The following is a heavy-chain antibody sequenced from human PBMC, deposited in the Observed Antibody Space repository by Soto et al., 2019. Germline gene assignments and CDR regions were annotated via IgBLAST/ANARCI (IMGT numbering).Heavy chain of an antibody. CDR2: IDPSDSYT. V-gene: IGHV5-10-1*01. J-gene: IGHJ3*02. D-gene: IGHD6-13*01. CDR3: ARHLPSGYSSSWYGIDAFDI. CDR1: GYSFTSYW. Sequence: PGESLKISCKGSGYSFTSYWISWVRQMPGKGLEWMGRIDPSDSYTNYSPSFQGHVTISADKSISTAYLQWSSLKASDTAMYYWARHLPSGYSSSWYGIDAFDIWGQGTSVTVSS.